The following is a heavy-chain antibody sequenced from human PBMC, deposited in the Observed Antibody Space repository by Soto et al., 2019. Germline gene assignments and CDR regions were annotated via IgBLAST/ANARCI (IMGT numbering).Heavy chain of an antibody. D-gene: IGHD3-10*01. CDR1: GGTFNTYA. V-gene: IGHV1-69*19. J-gene: IGHJ4*02. CDR2: ISPMFGAA. CDR3: AREVQVHTPAFVY. Sequence: QVQLVQSGAEMKKHGSSVKVSCQSSGGTFNTYAMNWVRQAPGQGPEWMGDISPMFGAANYAPKFQGRVTITADESTGTSYMQLSSLTSEDTALYFCAREVQVHTPAFVYWGQGTLVTVSS.